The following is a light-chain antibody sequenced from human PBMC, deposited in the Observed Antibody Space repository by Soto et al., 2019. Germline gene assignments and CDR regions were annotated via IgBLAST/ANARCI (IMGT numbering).Light chain of an antibody. CDR2: GNS. Sequence: QSVLTQPPSVSGAPGQRVTISCTGSSSNIGAGYDVHWYQQLPGTAPKLLIYGNSNRPSGVPDRFSGSKSGTSASLAITGLQAEDEADYYCQSYDSSLSGLGVFGGGTKLIVL. CDR1: SSNIGAGYD. J-gene: IGLJ2*01. V-gene: IGLV1-40*01. CDR3: QSYDSSLSGLGV.